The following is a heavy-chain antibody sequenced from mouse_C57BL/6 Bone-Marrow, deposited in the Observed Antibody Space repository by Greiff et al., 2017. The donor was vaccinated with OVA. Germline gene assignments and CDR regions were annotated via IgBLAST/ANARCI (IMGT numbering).Heavy chain of an antibody. CDR3: ARSDYDYFDY. D-gene: IGHD2-4*01. Sequence: DVHLVESGGGLVKPGGSLKLSCAASGFTFSDYGMHWVRQAPEKGLEWVAYISSGSSTIYYADTVKGRFTISRYNAKNTLFLQMTSLRSEDTAMYYCARSDYDYFDYWGQGTTLTVSS. J-gene: IGHJ2*01. V-gene: IGHV5-17*01. CDR2: ISSGSSTI. CDR1: GFTFSDYG.